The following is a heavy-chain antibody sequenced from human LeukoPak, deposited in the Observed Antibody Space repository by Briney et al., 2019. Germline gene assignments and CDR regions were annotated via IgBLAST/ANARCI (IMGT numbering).Heavy chain of an antibody. D-gene: IGHD3-9*01. CDR1: GFTLGDYY. CDR2: ITGSGDTT. CDR3: AKWGDYDILTGYYVSDF. Sequence: SGGSLRLSCSASGFTLGDYYMNWIRQAPGKGLEWVSAITGSGDTTYYADSVKGRFTISRDNSKNTLYVEMNTLRAEDTAVYYCAKWGDYDILTGYYVSDFWGQGTLVTVSS. J-gene: IGHJ4*02. V-gene: IGHV3-23*01.